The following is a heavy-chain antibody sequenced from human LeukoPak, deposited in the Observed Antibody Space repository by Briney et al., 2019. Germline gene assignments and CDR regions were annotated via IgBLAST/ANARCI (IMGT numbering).Heavy chain of an antibody. CDR3: ARGRGYSRGTFDY. J-gene: IGHJ4*02. V-gene: IGHV1-2*02. CDR1: GYTFTGYY. D-gene: IGHD5-18*01. CDR2: INPNSGGT. Sequence: GASVKVSCKASGYTFTGYYIHWVRQAPGQGLEWMGWINPNSGGTNYAQKFQGRVTMTRDTSISTGYMELSRLRSDDTAVYYCARGRGYSRGTFDYWGQGTLVTVSP.